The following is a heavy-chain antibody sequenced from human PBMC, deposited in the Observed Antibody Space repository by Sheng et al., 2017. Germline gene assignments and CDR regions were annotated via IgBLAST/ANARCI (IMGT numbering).Heavy chain of an antibody. J-gene: IGHJ4*02. Sequence: EVQLVESGGGLVKPGGSLRLSCAASGFTFSSYSMNWVRQAPGKGLEWVSSISSSSYIYYADSVKGRFTISRDNAKNSLYLQMNSLRAEDTAVYYCARTDIVVVPAAIIGTHYFDYWGQGTLVTV. CDR1: GFTFSSYS. CDR3: ARTDIVVVPAAIIGTHYFDY. CDR2: ISSSSYI. V-gene: IGHV3-21*01. D-gene: IGHD2-2*02.